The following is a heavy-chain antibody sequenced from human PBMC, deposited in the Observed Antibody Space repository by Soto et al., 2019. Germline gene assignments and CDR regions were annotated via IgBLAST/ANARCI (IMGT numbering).Heavy chain of an antibody. J-gene: IGHJ3*02. CDR3: ARGQYYYDSSGYLDAFDI. Sequence: ASVKVSCKASGYTFTSYYMHWVRQAPGQGLEWMGIINPSGGSTSYAQKFQGRVTMTRDTSTSTVYMELSSLRSEDTAAYYCARGQYYYDSSGYLDAFDIWGQGTMVTVSS. CDR2: INPSGGST. V-gene: IGHV1-46*01. CDR1: GYTFTSYY. D-gene: IGHD3-22*01.